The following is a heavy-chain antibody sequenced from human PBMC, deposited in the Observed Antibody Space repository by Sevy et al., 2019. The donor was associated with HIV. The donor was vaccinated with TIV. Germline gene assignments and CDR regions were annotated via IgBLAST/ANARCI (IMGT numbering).Heavy chain of an antibody. V-gene: IGHV4-59*01. CDR1: GGPISSYY. CDR2: IYYSGSA. Sequence: SETLSLTCTVSGGPISSYYWTWIRQPPGKGLEWIGDIYYSGSANYNPSLRGRVTISMDTSRNKFSLTLSSVTAADTAVYYCARDRGYYDSSGYATPYFDYWGQGTLVTVSS. J-gene: IGHJ4*02. CDR3: ARDRGYYDSSGYATPYFDY. D-gene: IGHD3-22*01.